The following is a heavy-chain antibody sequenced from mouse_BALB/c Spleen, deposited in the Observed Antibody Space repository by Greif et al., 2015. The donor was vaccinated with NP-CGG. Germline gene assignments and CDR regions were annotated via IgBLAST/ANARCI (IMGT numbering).Heavy chain of an antibody. CDR2: INPSTAYA. V-gene: IGHV1-7*01. J-gene: IGHJ2*01. D-gene: IGHD1-1*02. CDR1: GYTFTSYW. CDR3: ARGGGTYFDY. Sequence: QVQLQQSGAELAKPGASVKMSCKASGYTFTSYWMHWVKQRPGQGLEWIGYINPSTAYAEYNQKFKDKAALTADKSSSTAYMQRSSLTSEDSAVYYCARGGGTYFDYWGQGTTLTVSS.